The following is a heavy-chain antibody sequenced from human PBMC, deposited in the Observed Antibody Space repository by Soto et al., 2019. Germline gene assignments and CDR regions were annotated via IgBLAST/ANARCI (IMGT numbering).Heavy chain of an antibody. Sequence: PGGSLRLSCAASGFTFRNYGMRWVRQAPGKGLEWVAVISHDGSDKYYADSMKGRFIISRDNSENTLFLNMNSLKPEDTAVYYCAKENQHLVHDYWGQGTLVTVSS. V-gene: IGHV3-30*18. CDR3: AKENQHLVHDY. J-gene: IGHJ4*02. D-gene: IGHD6-13*01. CDR1: GFTFRNYG. CDR2: ISHDGSDK.